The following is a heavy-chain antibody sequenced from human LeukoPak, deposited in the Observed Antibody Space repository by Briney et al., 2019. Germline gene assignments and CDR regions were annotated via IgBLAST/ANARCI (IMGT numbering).Heavy chain of an antibody. CDR1: GFTVSSNY. Sequence: GGSLRPSCAASGFTVSSNYMSWVRQAPGKGLEWVSVIYSGGSTYYADSVKGRFTISRDNSKNTLYLQMNSLRAEDTAVYYCARDTLYCGGDCYSGIYFYYGMDVWGQGTTVTVSS. J-gene: IGHJ6*02. V-gene: IGHV3-66*01. CDR3: ARDTLYCGGDCYSGIYFYYGMDV. D-gene: IGHD2-21*02. CDR2: IYSGGST.